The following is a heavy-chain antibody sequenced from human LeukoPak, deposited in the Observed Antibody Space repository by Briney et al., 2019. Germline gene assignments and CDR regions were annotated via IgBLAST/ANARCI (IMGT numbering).Heavy chain of an antibody. CDR2: MSYDGSNT. V-gene: IGHV3-30*18. D-gene: IGHD6-19*01. Sequence: GGSLRLSCAASGFTFSSYGMHWVRQAPGRGLEWVAGMSYDGSNTYYADSVKGRFTISRDNSKNTVYLQMNSLRDEDTAVYYCAKGSSSGFYYFDYWGQGTLATVSS. CDR3: AKGSSSGFYYFDY. CDR1: GFTFSSYG. J-gene: IGHJ4*02.